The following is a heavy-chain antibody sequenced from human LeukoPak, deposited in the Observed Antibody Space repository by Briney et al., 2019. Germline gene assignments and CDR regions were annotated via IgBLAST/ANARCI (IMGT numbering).Heavy chain of an antibody. V-gene: IGHV3-64D*09. CDR3: AKEGDYYDSSGYYKSPNWFDP. J-gene: IGHJ5*02. CDR2: ISSNGANT. D-gene: IGHD3-22*01. CDR1: GFTFSNYA. Sequence: SGGSLRLSCSASGFTFSNYAMHWVRQAPGKGLEYVSAISSNGANTYYADSVKGRVTISRDNSKNTLFLQLSSLRVEDTAVYYCAKEGDYYDSSGYYKSPNWFDPWGQGTLVTVSS.